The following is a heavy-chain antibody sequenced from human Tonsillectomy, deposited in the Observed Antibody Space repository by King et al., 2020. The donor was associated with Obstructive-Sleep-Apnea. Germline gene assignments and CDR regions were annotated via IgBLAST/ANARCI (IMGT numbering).Heavy chain of an antibody. CDR3: ATPSHHDILTGYNYVMDV. CDR2: ISGSGGST. J-gene: IGHJ6*02. Sequence: VQLVESGGGLVQPGGSLRLSCAASGFTLRSYAMSWVRQAPGKGLEWVSAISGSGGSTYYADSVKGRFTISRDNSKNTLYLKMNSLRAEYAAVYYCATPSHHDILTGYNYVMDVWGQGTTVTVSS. V-gene: IGHV3-23*04. CDR1: GFTLRSYA. D-gene: IGHD3-9*01.